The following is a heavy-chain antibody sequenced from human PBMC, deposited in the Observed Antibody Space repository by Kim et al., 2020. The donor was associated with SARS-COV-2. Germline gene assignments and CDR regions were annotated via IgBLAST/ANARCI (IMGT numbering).Heavy chain of an antibody. Sequence: SETLSLTCTVSGGSISSGGYYWSWIRQHPGKGLEWIGYIYYSGSTYYNPSLKSRVTISVDTSKNQFSLKLSSVTAADTAVYYCARSLGTRWFGELLIGAYDIWGQGTMVTVSS. CDR3: ARSLGTRWFGELLIGAYDI. CDR1: GGSISSGGYY. CDR2: IYYSGST. V-gene: IGHV4-31*03. D-gene: IGHD3-10*01. J-gene: IGHJ3*02.